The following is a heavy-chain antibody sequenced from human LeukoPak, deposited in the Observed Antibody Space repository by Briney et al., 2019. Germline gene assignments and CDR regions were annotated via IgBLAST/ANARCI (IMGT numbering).Heavy chain of an antibody. V-gene: IGHV3-64D*09. Sequence: GGSLRLSCSASGFXFSSYAIHWVRQAPGKGQEYVSAISDSGGSTYYADSVKGRFTISRDNFKNTLYLQMSSLRAEDTAVYFCVRGYSFGPYGMDVWGQGTTVTVSS. CDR1: GFXFSSYA. CDR3: VRGYSFGPYGMDV. CDR2: ISDSGGST. D-gene: IGHD2-15*01. J-gene: IGHJ6*02.